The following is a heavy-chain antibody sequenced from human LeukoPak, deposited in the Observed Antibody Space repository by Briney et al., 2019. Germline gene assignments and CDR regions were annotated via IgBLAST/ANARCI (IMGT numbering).Heavy chain of an antibody. Sequence: ASVKVSCKASGYTFTSYGISWVRQAPGQGLEWMGWISAYNGNTNYAQKLQGRVTMTTDTSTSTAYMELRGLRSDDTAVYYCARTEGDYVWGSYRFFGLYDYWGQGTLVTVSS. CDR1: GYTFTSYG. V-gene: IGHV1-18*01. CDR2: ISAYNGNT. CDR3: ARTEGDYVWGSYRFFGLYDY. D-gene: IGHD3-16*02. J-gene: IGHJ4*02.